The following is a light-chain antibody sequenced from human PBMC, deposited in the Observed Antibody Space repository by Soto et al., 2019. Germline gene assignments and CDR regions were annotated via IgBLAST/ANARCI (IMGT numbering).Light chain of an antibody. V-gene: IGKV3-20*01. CDR1: QSVSSATY. J-gene: IGKJ4*01. CDR3: QQYGDSPLT. CDR2: GAS. Sequence: EIVLTQSPGTLSLSPGERATLSCRASQSVSSATYLAWYQQKPGQPPRLLIYGASSRAADIPDRFSGSGSGTDFTLTIGRLEPEEFAVYFCQQYGDSPLTFGGGTRVETK.